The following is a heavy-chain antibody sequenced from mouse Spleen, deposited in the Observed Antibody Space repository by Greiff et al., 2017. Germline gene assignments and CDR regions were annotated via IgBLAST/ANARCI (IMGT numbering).Heavy chain of an antibody. D-gene: IGHD2-4*01. J-gene: IGHJ2*01. V-gene: IGHV1-69*01. CDR3: ARGGLRRRDFDY. Sequence: VQLQQPGAELVMPGASVQLSCKASGYTFTSYWMHWVKQRPGQGLEWIGEIDPSDSYTNYNQKFKGKATLTVDKSSSTAYMQLSSLTSEDSAVYYCARGGLRRRDFDYWGQGTTLTVSS. CDR2: IDPSDSYT. CDR1: GYTFTSYW.